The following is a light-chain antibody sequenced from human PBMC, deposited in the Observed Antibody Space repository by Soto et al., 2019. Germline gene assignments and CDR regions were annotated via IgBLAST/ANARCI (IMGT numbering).Light chain of an antibody. V-gene: IGKV3-20*01. CDR3: QQYGSSPST. CDR2: GAS. Sequence: EIVLTQSPGTLSLSPGERATLSCRASQSVSSSYLAWYQQKPGQAPRLLIYGASNRATGIPDRFSGSGSGTDFALTISRLEPEDFEVYYCQQYGSSPSTFGPGTKVDIK. CDR1: QSVSSSY. J-gene: IGKJ3*01.